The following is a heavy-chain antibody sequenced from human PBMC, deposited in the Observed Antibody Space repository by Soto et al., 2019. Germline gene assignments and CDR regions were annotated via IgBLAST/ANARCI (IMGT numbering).Heavy chain of an antibody. Sequence: PSQTQSLSYAVSGGSISNGGYSWSWIRQPPGKGLEWIGYIYHSGSTYYNPSLKSRVTISVDRSKNQFSLKLSSVTAADTAVYYCARGQVVAAQHWGQGTLVTVSS. J-gene: IGHJ4*02. D-gene: IGHD2-15*01. CDR2: IYHSGST. CDR1: GGSISNGGYS. V-gene: IGHV4-30-2*01. CDR3: ARGQVVAAQH.